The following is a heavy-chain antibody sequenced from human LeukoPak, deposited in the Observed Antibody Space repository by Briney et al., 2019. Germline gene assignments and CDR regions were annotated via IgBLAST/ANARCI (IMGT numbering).Heavy chain of an antibody. CDR2: ITDSGRKT. J-gene: IGHJ4*02. D-gene: IGHD4-17*01. V-gene: IGHV3-23*01. CDR1: GLTFSNYA. Sequence: GGSLRLSCAASGLTFSNYAMNWVRQASGRGLEWVSGITDSGRKTYYADSVKGRFSISRDNSKNTVYLQMSDLRAEDTAVYYCARITKATTPNYWGQGTLVTVSS. CDR3: ARITKATTPNY.